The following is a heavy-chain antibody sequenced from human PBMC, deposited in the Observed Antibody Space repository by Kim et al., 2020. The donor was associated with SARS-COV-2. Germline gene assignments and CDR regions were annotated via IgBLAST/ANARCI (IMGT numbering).Heavy chain of an antibody. CDR3: ARDSWYYYF. Sequence: SETLSLTCTVSGGAISGYYWSWIRQSPGKGLEWIGYIYYSGDTKTNYNPSLQSRVTISVDTSKNQFSLRLNSVTAADTAVYYCARDSWYYYFWGQGTMVTVSS. CDR2: IYYSGDTKT. V-gene: IGHV4-59*01. J-gene: IGHJ3*01. CDR1: GGAISGYY. D-gene: IGHD3-10*01.